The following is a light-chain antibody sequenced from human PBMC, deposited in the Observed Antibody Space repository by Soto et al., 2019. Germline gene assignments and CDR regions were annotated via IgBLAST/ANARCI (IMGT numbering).Light chain of an antibody. J-gene: IGKJ1*01. Sequence: ELVLRQSPATLSSFTGDRVTLXXRASQYINTRLAWYQHRPGQAPRIXIYQTSLRAAGIPARFSASGAGTDFTLTISDVQPEDFALYYCHQRQSWPRTFGQGTKVDIK. V-gene: IGKV3-11*01. CDR1: QYINTR. CDR3: HQRQSWPRT. CDR2: QTS.